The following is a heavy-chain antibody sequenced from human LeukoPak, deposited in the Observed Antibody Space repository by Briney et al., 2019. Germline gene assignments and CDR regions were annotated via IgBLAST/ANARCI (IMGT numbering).Heavy chain of an antibody. CDR2: ISGSGGST. CDR1: GFTFSSYA. CDR3: ARAANDYVEAFDI. V-gene: IGHV3-23*01. J-gene: IGHJ3*02. D-gene: IGHD4-17*01. Sequence: GGSLRLSCAASGFTFSSYAMSWVRQAPGKGLEWVSAISGSGGSTYYADSVKGRFTISRDNSKNTLYLQMNSPRAEDTAVYYCARAANDYVEAFDIWGQGTMVTVSS.